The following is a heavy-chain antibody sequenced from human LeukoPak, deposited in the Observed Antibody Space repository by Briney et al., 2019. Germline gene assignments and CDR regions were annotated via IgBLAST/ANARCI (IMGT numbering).Heavy chain of an antibody. J-gene: IGHJ4*02. D-gene: IGHD2-15*01. CDR1: GFTFDEYG. Sequence: PGGSLRLSCAGSGFTFDEYGMSWVRKAPGKGLEMVSGINWNGGSTGYADSVKGRFTISRDNAKNSLYLQTNSLRAEDTALYYCARDLGYCSGNSCYTDYWGQGTLVTVSS. V-gene: IGHV3-20*04. CDR2: INWNGGST. CDR3: ARDLGYCSGNSCYTDY.